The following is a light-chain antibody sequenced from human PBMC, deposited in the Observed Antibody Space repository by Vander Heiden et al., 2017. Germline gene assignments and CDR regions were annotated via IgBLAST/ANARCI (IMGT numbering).Light chain of an antibody. J-gene: IGKJ1*01. CDR3: MQSLQAPRT. CDR2: LGS. Sequence: DIVMTQSPLSLPVTPGEPASISCRSSQSLLYTNGKNLLDWYLQKPGQSPQLLIYLGSNRASGVPDRFSGSGSGTDFTLKISRVEAEDVGVYYCMQSLQAPRTFGQGTRVEIK. CDR1: QSLLYTNGKNL. V-gene: IGKV2-28*01.